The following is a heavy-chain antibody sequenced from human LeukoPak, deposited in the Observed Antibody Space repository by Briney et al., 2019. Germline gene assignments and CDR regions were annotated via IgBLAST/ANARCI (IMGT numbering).Heavy chain of an antibody. D-gene: IGHD2-15*01. CDR1: GFTLSDYY. CDR3: ARDREVVAFDI. CDR2: ISGSTTYT. Sequence: GGSLRLSCAASGFTLSDYYMSWIRQPPGKGLEWVSYISGSTTYTNYADSVRGRFTISRDNSKNSLYLQMNSLRAEDTAVYYCARDREVVAFDIWGQGTMVTVSS. J-gene: IGHJ3*02. V-gene: IGHV3-11*05.